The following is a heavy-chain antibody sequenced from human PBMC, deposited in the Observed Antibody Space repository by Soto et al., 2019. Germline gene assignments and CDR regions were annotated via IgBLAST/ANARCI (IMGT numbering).Heavy chain of an antibody. CDR3: ASGSITMVRGVPYYFDY. CDR1: GGTFSSYA. Sequence: SVKVSCKASGGTFSSYAISWVLQAPGQGLEWMGGIIPIFGTANYAQKFQGRVTITADKSTSTAYMELSSLRSEDTAVYYCASGSITMVRGVPYYFDYWGQGTLVTVSS. D-gene: IGHD3-10*01. CDR2: IIPIFGTA. J-gene: IGHJ4*02. V-gene: IGHV1-69*06.